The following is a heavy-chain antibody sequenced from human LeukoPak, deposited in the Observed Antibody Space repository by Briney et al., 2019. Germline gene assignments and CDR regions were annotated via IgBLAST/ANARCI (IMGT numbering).Heavy chain of an antibody. CDR3: ARGSGSSAWLIDY. Sequence: GGSLRLSCAASGFSFSSHSMNWVRQAPGEGLEWVSIITSSSTYIDYADSVRGRFTISRDDAKNSLFLQMNSLRAEDTDLYYCARGSGSSAWLIDYWGQGALVTVSS. D-gene: IGHD1-26*01. J-gene: IGHJ4*02. CDR2: ITSSSTYI. CDR1: GFSFSSHS. V-gene: IGHV3-21*01.